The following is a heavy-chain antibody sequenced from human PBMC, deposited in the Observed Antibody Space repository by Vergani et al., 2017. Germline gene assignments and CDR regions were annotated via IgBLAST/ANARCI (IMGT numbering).Heavy chain of an antibody. CDR2: ICHTEDT. V-gene: IGHV4-4*02. CDR3: ETMGCSRWRYYFDD. CDR1: GGSISSGDHC. D-gene: IGHD3-22*01. J-gene: IGHJ4*02. Sequence: QVQLQESGPGVVKPSQTLSLTCAVSGGSISSGDHCWTWVRQPPGKGLEWIGAICHTEDTKYSPSLKSRVTVSVDESRNLFSLRLNSVTAADTAGYYCETMGCSRWRYYFDDWGQGILVTVSS.